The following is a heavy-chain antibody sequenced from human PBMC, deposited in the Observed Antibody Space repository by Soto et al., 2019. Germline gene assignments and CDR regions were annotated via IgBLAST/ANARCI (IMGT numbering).Heavy chain of an antibody. J-gene: IGHJ4*02. V-gene: IGHV3-7*01. Sequence: EVQLVESGGGLVQPGGSLRLTCAASGFTFSTYWMTWVRQPPGKGLEWVASINQDGSERYYVDSVRGGFTISRDNAKNSLYLQMNSLRAEDTAVYYCVCGGNFFVYWGQGTLVTVSP. CDR3: VCGGNFFVY. CDR2: INQDGSER. CDR1: GFTFSTYW. D-gene: IGHD3-16*01.